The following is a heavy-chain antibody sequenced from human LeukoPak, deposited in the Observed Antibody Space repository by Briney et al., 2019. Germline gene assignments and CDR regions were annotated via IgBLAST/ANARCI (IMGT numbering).Heavy chain of an antibody. CDR3: ARDFIAADPPWFDP. CDR1: GFTFSSYW. V-gene: IGHV3-7*01. D-gene: IGHD6-13*01. CDR2: IKQDGSEK. Sequence: GGSLRLSCAASGFTFSSYWMSWVRQAPGKGLERVANIKQDGSEKYYVDSVKGQFTISGDNAKNSLYLQMNSLRAEDTAVYYCARDFIAADPPWFDPWGQGTLVTVSS. J-gene: IGHJ5*02.